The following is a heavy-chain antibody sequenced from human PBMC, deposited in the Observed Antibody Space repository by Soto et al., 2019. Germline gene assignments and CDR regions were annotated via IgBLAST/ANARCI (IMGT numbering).Heavy chain of an antibody. D-gene: IGHD3-22*01. CDR2: IYWDDDK. Sequence: QITLKESGPTLVKPTQTLTLTCTFSGFSLSTSGVGVGWIRQPPGKALEWLALIYWDDDKRYSPSLKSRLTITKDTAKNHVVLTMTNMDPVDTATYYCAHMDEYYYDSSGSRAEYFQHWGQGTLVTVSS. CDR1: GFSLSTSGVG. J-gene: IGHJ1*01. V-gene: IGHV2-5*02. CDR3: AHMDEYYYDSSGSRAEYFQH.